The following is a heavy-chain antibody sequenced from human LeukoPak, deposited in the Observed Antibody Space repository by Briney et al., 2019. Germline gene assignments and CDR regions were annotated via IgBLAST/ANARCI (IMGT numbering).Heavy chain of an antibody. CDR2: IYYSGST. CDR3: ARDLGDIVVVPADFHHDAFDI. CDR1: GGSISSSSYY. V-gene: IGHV4-39*07. D-gene: IGHD2-2*01. J-gene: IGHJ3*02. Sequence: LETLSLTCTVSGGSISSSSYYWGWIRQPPGKGLEWIGSIYYSGSTYYNPSLKSRVTISVDTSKNQFSLKLSSVTAADTAVYYCARDLGDIVVVPADFHHDAFDIWGQGTMVTVSS.